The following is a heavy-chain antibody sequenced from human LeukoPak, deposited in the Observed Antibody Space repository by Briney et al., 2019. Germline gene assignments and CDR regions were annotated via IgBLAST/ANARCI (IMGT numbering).Heavy chain of an antibody. V-gene: IGHV3-30*02. Sequence: GGSLRLSCAASGFIFSAYGMYWVRQAPGKGLEWVAFIRHDGSIKNYADSVKGRSTISRDNSKNTLYLQMNSLRAEDTAVYYCAKDSLADIDYWGQGTLVTVSS. CDR3: AKDSLADIDY. CDR2: IRHDGSIK. D-gene: IGHD3-16*01. J-gene: IGHJ4*02. CDR1: GFIFSAYG.